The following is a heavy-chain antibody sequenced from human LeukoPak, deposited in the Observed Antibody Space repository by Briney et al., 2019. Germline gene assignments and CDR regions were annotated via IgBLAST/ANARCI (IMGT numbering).Heavy chain of an antibody. Sequence: PGGSLRLSCAASGFTVSTNCMSWVRQVPGKGLEWVSIIYTDGSTYYADFVKDRFTISRDNSKNTLYLQMSSPRAEDTAVYYCARDRGVAITGDFDYWGQGTLVTVSS. CDR1: GFTVSTNC. CDR2: IYTDGST. V-gene: IGHV3-66*01. D-gene: IGHD3-3*01. J-gene: IGHJ4*02. CDR3: ARDRGVAITGDFDY.